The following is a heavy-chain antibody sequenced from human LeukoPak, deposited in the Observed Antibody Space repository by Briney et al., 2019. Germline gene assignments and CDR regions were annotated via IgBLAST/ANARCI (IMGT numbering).Heavy chain of an antibody. Sequence: GGSLRLSCAASEFTFSNYWMSWVRQAPGKGLERVAHTNQDGSKNYYVDSVRGRFTISRDNAKNSLYLQMNSLRAEDTAVYYCATTAAGYPDDYLDYWGQGTLVTVS. J-gene: IGHJ4*02. D-gene: IGHD6-13*01. V-gene: IGHV3-7*01. CDR1: EFTFSNYW. CDR3: ATTAAGYPDDYLDY. CDR2: TNQDGSKN.